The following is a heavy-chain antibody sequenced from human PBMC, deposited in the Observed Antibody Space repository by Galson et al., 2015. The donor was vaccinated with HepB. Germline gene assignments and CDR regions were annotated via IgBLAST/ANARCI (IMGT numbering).Heavy chain of an antibody. D-gene: IGHD2/OR15-2a*01. CDR2: ISWDGGST. CDR3: VKDTFTMLQGGWFDP. V-gene: IGHV3-43*01. J-gene: IGHJ5*02. Sequence: SLRLSCAASGFTFDDSTMHWVRQAPGKGLEWVSVISWDGGSTHYADSVKGRFTITRDNSKNSLYLQMNSLRTEDTALYYCVKDTFTMLQGGWFDPWGQGTLVTVSS. CDR1: GFTFDDST.